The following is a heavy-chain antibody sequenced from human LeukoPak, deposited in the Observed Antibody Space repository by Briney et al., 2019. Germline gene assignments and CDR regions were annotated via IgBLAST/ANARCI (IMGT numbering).Heavy chain of an antibody. CDR3: AKDLRAWVRGMYNGGYHYYYGMDV. D-gene: IGHD3-10*01. V-gene: IGHV3-9*01. CDR2: ISWNSGSI. Sequence: GRSLRLSCAASGFTFDDYAMHWVRQAPGKGLEWVSGISWNSGSIGYADSVKGRFTISRDNAKNSLYLQMNSLRAEDTALYYCAKDLRAWVRGMYNGGYHYYYGMDVWGQGTTVTVSS. CDR1: GFTFDDYA. J-gene: IGHJ6*02.